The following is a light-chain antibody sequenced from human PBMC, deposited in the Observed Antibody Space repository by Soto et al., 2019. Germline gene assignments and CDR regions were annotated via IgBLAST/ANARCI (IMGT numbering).Light chain of an antibody. CDR2: GAS. CDR1: QSVSSNY. Sequence: EIVLTQSPGTLSLSPGERATLSCRASQSVSSNYLAWYQQKPGQAPRLLIYGASSRATGIPDRFSGSGSGTDFTLTISNLQPEDFASYYCQQLDSYPSITFGQGTRLENK. CDR3: QQLDSYPSIT. J-gene: IGKJ5*01. V-gene: IGKV3-20*01.